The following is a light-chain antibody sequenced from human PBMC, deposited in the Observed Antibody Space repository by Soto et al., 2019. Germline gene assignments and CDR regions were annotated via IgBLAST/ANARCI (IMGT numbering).Light chain of an antibody. CDR2: DAS. Sequence: DIQMAQSPSSLSASVGDRVTITCRASRNIDTYLNWYQRKPGKAHKFLIHDASSLQSGVQSRFSGSGSGTEFTLTIRSLQPEDFATYYCQQSFSTPPTFGQGTKVDIK. V-gene: IGKV1-39*01. CDR1: RNIDTY. CDR3: QQSFSTPPT. J-gene: IGKJ2*01.